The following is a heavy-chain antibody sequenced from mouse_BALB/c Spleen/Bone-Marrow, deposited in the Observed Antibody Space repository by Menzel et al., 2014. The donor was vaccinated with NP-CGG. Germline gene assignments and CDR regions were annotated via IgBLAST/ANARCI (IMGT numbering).Heavy chain of an antibody. CDR3: AREGGYYYGSSPYFDV. J-gene: IGHJ1*01. D-gene: IGHD1-1*01. CDR2: INPYNGDT. V-gene: IGHV1-20*02. Sequence: EVKVVESGPELVKPGASVKISCKASGYSFTGYFMNLVMQSHGKSLEWIGRINPYNGDTFYNQKFKGKATLTVDKSSSTAHMELRSLASEDSAVYYCAREGGYYYGSSPYFDVWGAGTTVTVSS. CDR1: GYSFTGYF.